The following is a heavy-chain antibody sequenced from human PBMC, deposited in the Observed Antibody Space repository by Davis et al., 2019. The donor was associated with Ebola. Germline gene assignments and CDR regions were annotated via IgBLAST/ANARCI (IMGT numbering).Heavy chain of an antibody. Sequence: MPSETLSLTCTVSGGTPSSRSYYWGWIRQPPGKGLEWIASIYYSGSAYYNPSLKSRLTVSVDTSKNQFSLKLSSVTAADTAVYYCARTSTAMITYYGMDVWGQGTTVTVSS. J-gene: IGHJ6*02. D-gene: IGHD5-18*01. CDR1: GGTPSSRSYY. V-gene: IGHV4-39*01. CDR3: ARTSTAMITYYGMDV. CDR2: IYYSGSA.